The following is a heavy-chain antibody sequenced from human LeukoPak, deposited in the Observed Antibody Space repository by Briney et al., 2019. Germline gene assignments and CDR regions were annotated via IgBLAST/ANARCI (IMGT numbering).Heavy chain of an antibody. D-gene: IGHD6-19*01. CDR1: GYTFTGYY. Sequence: ASVKVSCKASGYTFTGYYMHWVRQAPGQGLEWMGWINPNSGGTNYAQKFQGRVTMTRDTSISTAYMELSRLRSDDTAVYYCARDLGNIAVADYYFDYWGQGTLVTVSS. J-gene: IGHJ4*02. CDR2: INPNSGGT. CDR3: ARDLGNIAVADYYFDY. V-gene: IGHV1-2*02.